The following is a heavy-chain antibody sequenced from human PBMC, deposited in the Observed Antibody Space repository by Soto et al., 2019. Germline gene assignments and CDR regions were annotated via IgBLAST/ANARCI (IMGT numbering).Heavy chain of an antibody. D-gene: IGHD3-22*01. Sequence: PGGSLRLSCAASGFTFSSYAMSWVRQAPGKGLEWVSAISGSGGSTYYADSVKGRFTISRDNSKNTLYLQMNSLRAEDTAVYYCAKKRNYYDSSGYPAPFDSWGQGTLVTVSS. CDR3: AKKRNYYDSSGYPAPFDS. CDR1: GFTFSSYA. J-gene: IGHJ4*02. CDR2: ISGSGGST. V-gene: IGHV3-23*01.